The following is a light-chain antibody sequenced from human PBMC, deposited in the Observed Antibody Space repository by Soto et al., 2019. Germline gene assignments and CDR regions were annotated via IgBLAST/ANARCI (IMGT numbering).Light chain of an antibody. J-gene: IGKJ1*01. CDR1: QSVSSN. CDR3: QQYNNSPPWT. CDR2: GAS. Sequence: EIVMTQSPATLSVSPGERATLSCRASQSVSSNLAWYQQKPGQAPRLLIYGASTRATGIPARFSGSGSGTEFTITISSLQSEDFAVYYCQQYNNSPPWTVGQGTKVEIK. V-gene: IGKV3-15*01.